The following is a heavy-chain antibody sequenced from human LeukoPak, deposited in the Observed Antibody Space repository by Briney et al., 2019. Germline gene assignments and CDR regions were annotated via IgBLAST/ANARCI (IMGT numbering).Heavy chain of an antibody. Sequence: GGSLRLSCAASGFTFSSYWVSWVRQAPGKGLDRVANIKQDGSGKYYVDPVKGRFTISRVNAKNSLYLQMNSLRAEDTAVYYCATNYSSSWFPGDYWGQGTLVTVSS. V-gene: IGHV3-7*01. CDR3: ATNYSSSWFPGDY. D-gene: IGHD6-13*01. CDR1: GFTFSSYW. J-gene: IGHJ4*02. CDR2: IKQDGSGK.